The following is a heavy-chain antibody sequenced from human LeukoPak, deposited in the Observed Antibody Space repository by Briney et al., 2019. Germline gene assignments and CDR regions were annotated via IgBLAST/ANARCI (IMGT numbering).Heavy chain of an antibody. CDR1: GVSISSYY. J-gene: IGHJ4*02. Sequence: SETLSLTCTASGVSISSYYWSWIRQAPGKGLELIGDINHSGSTNYNPSLKSRVTMSVDTSKNQFSLKLTSVTAADTAIYYCARGGVIVVVVPVGPFDYWDQGTLVTVSS. CDR3: ARGGVIVVVVPVGPFDY. V-gene: IGHV4-34*01. CDR2: INHSGST. D-gene: IGHD2-15*01.